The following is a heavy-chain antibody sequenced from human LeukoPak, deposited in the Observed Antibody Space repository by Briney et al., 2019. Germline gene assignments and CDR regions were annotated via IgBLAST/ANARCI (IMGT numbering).Heavy chain of an antibody. CDR2: IIPIFGTA. V-gene: IGHV1-69*01. CDR3: ARVPPEDMVRGDGYYYYYGMDA. J-gene: IGHJ6*02. CDR1: GGTFSSYA. D-gene: IGHD3-10*01. Sequence: SVKVSCKASGGTFSSYAISWVRQAPGQGLEWMGGIIPIFGTANYAQKFQGRVTITADESTSTAYMELSSLRSEDTAVYYCARVPPEDMVRGDGYYYYYGMDAGGQGPTVPFS.